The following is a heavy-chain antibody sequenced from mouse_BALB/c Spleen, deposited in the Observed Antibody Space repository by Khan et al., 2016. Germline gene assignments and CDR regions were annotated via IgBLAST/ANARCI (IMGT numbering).Heavy chain of an antibody. CDR2: INYSGST. V-gene: IGHV3-8*02. D-gene: IGHD2-3*01. J-gene: IGHJ2*01. CDR3: ARYDGYYFDY. Sequence: EVQLQESGPSLVKPSQTLSLTCSVTGDSITSAYWNWIRKFPGNKLEYMGYINYSGSTYYNPSLKSRISITRDTSKNQYYLQLNSVTTEDTATYYCARYDGYYFDYWGQGTTLTVSS. CDR1: GDSITSAY.